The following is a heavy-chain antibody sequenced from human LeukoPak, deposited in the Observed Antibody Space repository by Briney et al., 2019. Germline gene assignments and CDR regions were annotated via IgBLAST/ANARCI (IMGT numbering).Heavy chain of an antibody. V-gene: IGHV3-23*01. CDR2: IRGNSERT. J-gene: IGHJ4*02. Sequence: GGSLRLSCAASGFTFSAYAITWVRQAPGKGLEWVSAIRGNSERTYYADSVRGRFTISRDNSKDTVYLQISSLRVEDTAVYYCAREQSGTRGWYTVDYWGKGTLVAVSS. CDR1: GFTFSAYA. CDR3: AREQSGTRGWYTVDY. D-gene: IGHD6-19*01.